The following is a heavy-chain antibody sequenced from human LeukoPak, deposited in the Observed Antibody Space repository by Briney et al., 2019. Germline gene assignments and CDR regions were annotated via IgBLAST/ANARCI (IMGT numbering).Heavy chain of an antibody. Sequence: VGSLRLSCAASGFTLDEYAMHWVRQAPGQGLGWVSLISWDGGSTYYADSVKGRVTISRDNSKNSLYLQMNSLRAEDTALYYCAKDIDWNDYYYGMVVWGKGGTVTVSS. CDR2: ISWDGGST. CDR3: AKDIDWNDYYYGMVV. J-gene: IGHJ6*04. D-gene: IGHD1-1*01. V-gene: IGHV3-43D*04. CDR1: GFTLDEYA.